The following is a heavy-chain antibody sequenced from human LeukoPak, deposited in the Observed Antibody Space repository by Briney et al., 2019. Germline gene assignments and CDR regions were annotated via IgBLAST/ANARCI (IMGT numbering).Heavy chain of an antibody. CDR2: ISGSGGST. D-gene: IGHD3-22*01. CDR3: AKASSGYYWTY. V-gene: IGHV3-23*01. CDR1: GFTFSSYA. Sequence: PGGSLRLSCAASGFTFSSYAMNWVRQAPGKGLEWVSAISGSGGSTYYAGSVKGRFTISRDNSKNTLYLQMNSLRAEDTAVYYCAKASSGYYWTYWGQGTLVTVSS. J-gene: IGHJ4*02.